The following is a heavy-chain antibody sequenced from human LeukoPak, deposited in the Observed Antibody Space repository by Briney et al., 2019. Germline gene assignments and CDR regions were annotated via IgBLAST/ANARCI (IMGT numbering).Heavy chain of an antibody. CDR3: ARWAAEQLGPYYYYGMDV. CDR1: GGYMSSNY. D-gene: IGHD6-13*01. V-gene: IGHV4-39*07. Sequence: WETLSLTCTVSGGYMSSNYWGWIRQPPGKGLEWIGSIYYSGSTYYNPSLKSRVTISVDTSKNQFSLKLSSVTAADTAVYYCARWAAEQLGPYYYYGMDVWGQGTTVTVSS. J-gene: IGHJ6*02. CDR2: IYYSGST.